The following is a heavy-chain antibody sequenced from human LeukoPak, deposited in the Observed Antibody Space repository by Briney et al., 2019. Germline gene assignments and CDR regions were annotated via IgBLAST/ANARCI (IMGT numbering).Heavy chain of an antibody. V-gene: IGHV3-7*01. Sequence: GGSLRLSCTASAFSFNLYTMNWVRQAPGKGLEWVANIKQDGSDKNYVDSVKGRFTISRDNAKNSLYLQMNSLGAEDTAVYYCARDQPTVTIGRSAYWGRGTLVTVSS. J-gene: IGHJ4*02. D-gene: IGHD4-17*01. CDR1: AFSFNLYT. CDR2: IKQDGSDK. CDR3: ARDQPTVTIGRSAY.